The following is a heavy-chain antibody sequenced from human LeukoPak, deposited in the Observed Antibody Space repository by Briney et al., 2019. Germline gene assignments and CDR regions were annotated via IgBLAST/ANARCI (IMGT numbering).Heavy chain of an antibody. V-gene: IGHV1-8*01. J-gene: IGHJ4*02. CDR2: MNPNSGNT. Sequence: ASVKVSCKASGYTFTSYDINWVRQATGQGLEWMGWMNPNSGNTGYAQKFRGRVTMTRNTSISTAYMELSSLRSEDTAVYYCARFVAGFLYYFDYWGQGTLVTVSS. D-gene: IGHD6-19*01. CDR1: GYTFTSYD. CDR3: ARFVAGFLYYFDY.